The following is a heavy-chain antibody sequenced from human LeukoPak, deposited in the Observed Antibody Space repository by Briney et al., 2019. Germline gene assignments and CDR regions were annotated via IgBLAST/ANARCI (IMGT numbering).Heavy chain of an antibody. CDR3: ATSTGGYSDLYFHY. D-gene: IGHD3-22*01. Sequence: ASVKVSCKASGYTFTAYGISWVGQAPGQGLEWMGWISGYNGDTKYAQRFEGRVTMTTDTSTTTACMDLRSLRSDDPAVYFCATSTGGYSDLYFHYWGQGTLVCVSS. J-gene: IGHJ4*02. CDR2: ISGYNGDT. CDR1: GYTFTAYG. V-gene: IGHV1-18*01.